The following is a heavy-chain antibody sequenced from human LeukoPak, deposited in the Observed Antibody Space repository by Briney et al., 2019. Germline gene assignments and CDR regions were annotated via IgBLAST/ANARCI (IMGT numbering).Heavy chain of an antibody. CDR1: GYTFTGYY. Sequence: GASVKVSCKASGYTFTGYYMHWVRQAPGQGLEWMGWINPNSGGTNYAQKFQGRVTMTRDTSISTAYMELSRLRSDDTAVYYCARDLSDFWSGYYPVYDYWGQGTLVTVSS. D-gene: IGHD3-3*01. J-gene: IGHJ4*02. V-gene: IGHV1-2*02. CDR2: INPNSGGT. CDR3: ARDLSDFWSGYYPVYDY.